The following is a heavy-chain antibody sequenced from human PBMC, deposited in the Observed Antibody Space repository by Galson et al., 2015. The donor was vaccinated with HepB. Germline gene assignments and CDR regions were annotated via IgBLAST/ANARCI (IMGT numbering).Heavy chain of an antibody. D-gene: IGHD3-22*01. CDR2: IIPILGIA. CDR3: ARDVVADRFDP. CDR1: GGTFSSYT. Sequence: SCKASGGTFSSYTISWVRQAPGQGLEWMGRIIPILGIANYAQKFQGRVTITADKSTSTTYMELSSLRSEDTAVYYCARDVVADRFDPWGQGTLVTVSS. J-gene: IGHJ5*02. V-gene: IGHV1-69*04.